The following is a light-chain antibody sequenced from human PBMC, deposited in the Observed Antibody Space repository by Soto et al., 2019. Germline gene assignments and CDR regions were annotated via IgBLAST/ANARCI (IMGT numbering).Light chain of an antibody. CDR3: QQLNSYPRT. Sequence: DIQLTQSASFLSASLGDRVIITCGASQGISNYLAWYQQKPGKAPRLLIYIASTLQSGVPSRFSGSGSGTEFTLTISSLQTEDFATYYCQQLNSYPRTFGPGTKVDIK. V-gene: IGKV1-9*01. CDR1: QGISNY. CDR2: IAS. J-gene: IGKJ3*01.